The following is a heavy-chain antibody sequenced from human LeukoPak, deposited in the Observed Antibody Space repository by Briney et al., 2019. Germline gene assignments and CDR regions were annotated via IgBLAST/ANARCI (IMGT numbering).Heavy chain of an antibody. J-gene: IGHJ4*02. Sequence: SVKVSCKASGGTFSSYAISWVRQAPGQGLEWMGGIIPIFGTANYAQKFQGRVTITADESTSTAYMELSSLRSEDTAVYYCARCPRGVQLWVNYYFDYWGQGTLVTVSS. CDR1: GGTFSSYA. V-gene: IGHV1-69*13. CDR3: ARCPRGVQLWVNYYFDY. CDR2: IIPIFGTA. D-gene: IGHD5-18*01.